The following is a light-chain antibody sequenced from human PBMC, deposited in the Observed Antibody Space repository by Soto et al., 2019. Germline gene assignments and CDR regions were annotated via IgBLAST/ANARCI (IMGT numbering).Light chain of an antibody. CDR1: ESLSIRY. CDR2: GAF. V-gene: IGKV3-20*01. Sequence: EIVLTQSPGTLSLYPGETDTLSCRASESLSIRYLAWYQQKPGQAVSLLIHGAFSMATGIPERFSGSVSGTEFTLTISSLEPEDFAVYYCQQYGSSPLTFGGGTKVEIK. J-gene: IGKJ4*01. CDR3: QQYGSSPLT.